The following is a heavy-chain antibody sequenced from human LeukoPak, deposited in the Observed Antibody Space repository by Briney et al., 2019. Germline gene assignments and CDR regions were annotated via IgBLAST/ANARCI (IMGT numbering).Heavy chain of an antibody. Sequence: GGSLRLSCAASGFTFSTYSMNWVRQAPGKGLEWVSSISSSSGYIWYADSVTGRFTISRDNTKNSLYLQMNSLRAEDTAVYYCARRRDGGWHVDYWGQGTLVTASS. CDR1: GFTFSTYS. V-gene: IGHV3-21*01. J-gene: IGHJ4*02. D-gene: IGHD6-19*01. CDR2: ISSSSGYI. CDR3: ARRRDGGWHVDY.